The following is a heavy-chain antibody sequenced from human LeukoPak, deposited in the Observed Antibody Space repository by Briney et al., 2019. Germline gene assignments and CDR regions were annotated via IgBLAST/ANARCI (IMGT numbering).Heavy chain of an antibody. V-gene: IGHV3-23*01. CDR2: ISGSGGST. CDR1: GFTFSSYA. J-gene: IGHJ4*02. Sequence: GGSLRLSCAASGFTFSSYAMNWVRQTPGKGLEWVSAISGSGGSTYYADSVKGRFTISRDNSKNTLYLQMSSLRAEDTAVYYCAKRNPVAGTDYWGQGTLVTVSS. CDR3: AKRNPVAGTDY. D-gene: IGHD6-19*01.